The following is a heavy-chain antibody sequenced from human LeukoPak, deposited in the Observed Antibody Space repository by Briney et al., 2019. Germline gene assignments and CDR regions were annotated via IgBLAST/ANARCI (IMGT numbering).Heavy chain of an antibody. Sequence: GGSLRLSCAASGFTFSSYEMNWVRQAPGKGLEWVSSISRSGSTKYYADSVKGRFTISRDNSKNTLFLQMNSLRPEDSAVYYCANPGGGSWYGGPPDYWGQGPLAPVSS. J-gene: IGHJ4*02. CDR2: ISRSGSTK. V-gene: IGHV3-48*03. D-gene: IGHD6-13*01. CDR3: ANPGGGSWYGGPPDY. CDR1: GFTFSSYE.